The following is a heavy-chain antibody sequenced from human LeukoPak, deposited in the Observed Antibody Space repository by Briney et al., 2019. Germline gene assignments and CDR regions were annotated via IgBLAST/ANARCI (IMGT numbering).Heavy chain of an antibody. CDR1: GGTFSSYA. CDR3: ARDPMVRGVMWY. CDR2: IIPIFGTA. V-gene: IGHV1-69*05. D-gene: IGHD3-10*01. Sequence: AASVEVSCKASGGTFSSYAISWVRQAPGQGLEWMGRIIPIFGTANYAQKFQGRVTITTDESTSTAYMELSSPRSEDTAVYYCARDPMVRGVMWYWGQGTLVTVSS. J-gene: IGHJ4*02.